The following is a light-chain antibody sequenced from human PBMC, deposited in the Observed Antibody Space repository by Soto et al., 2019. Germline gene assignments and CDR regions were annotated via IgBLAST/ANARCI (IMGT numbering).Light chain of an antibody. CDR3: QQYDDWPET. V-gene: IGKV3-15*01. CDR2: DAS. CDR1: QSVSSN. Sequence: EKVMTQSPATLSVSPGERATLSCRASQSVSSNLAWYQQKPGQAPRLLIYDASTRATSIPARFSGSGSGTEFTLTISTLQPEDLAVYYCQQYDDWPETFGQGTKVEIK. J-gene: IGKJ1*01.